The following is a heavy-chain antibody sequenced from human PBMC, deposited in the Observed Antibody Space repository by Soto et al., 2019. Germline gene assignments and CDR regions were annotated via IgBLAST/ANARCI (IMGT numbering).Heavy chain of an antibody. J-gene: IGHJ5*02. V-gene: IGHV4-39*01. CDR3: SRRAPEGFDP. CDR2: INHSGNT. CDR1: GGSIGTSAYY. Sequence: PSETLSLTCAVSGGSIGTSAYYWGWIRQAPGKGLEWIGSINHSGNTYLSPSLKDRVTMSVDTSKNSFSLKLRSATAADTGLYYCSRRAPEGFDPWGQGPLVTVSS.